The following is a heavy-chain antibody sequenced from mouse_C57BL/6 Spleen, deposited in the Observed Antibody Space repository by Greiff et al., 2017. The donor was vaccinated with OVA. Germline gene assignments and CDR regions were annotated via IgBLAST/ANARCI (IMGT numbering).Heavy chain of an antibody. CDR2: IWSGGST. CDR1: GFSLTSYG. V-gene: IGHV2-2*01. Sequence: VKLMESGPGLVQPSQSLSITCTVSGFSLTSYGVHWVRQSPGKGLEWLGVIWSGGSTDYNAAFISRLSISKDNSKSQVFFKMNSLQADDTAIYYCASSNYVRYAMDYWGQGTSVTVSS. D-gene: IGHD2-5*01. J-gene: IGHJ4*01. CDR3: ASSNYVRYAMDY.